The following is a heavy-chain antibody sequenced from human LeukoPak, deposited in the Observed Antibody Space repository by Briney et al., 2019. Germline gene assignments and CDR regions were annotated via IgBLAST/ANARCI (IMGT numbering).Heavy chain of an antibody. CDR2: IYSDGST. V-gene: IGHV3-53*01. J-gene: IGHJ4*02. CDR3: ARATLDN. CDR1: GFSVSTNY. Sequence: GGSLRLPCAASGFSVSTNYISWVRQAPGKGLEWVSVIYSDGSTKYADSVKARFTIARDNSKNTVYLQMNSLRVEDTAVYCRARATLDNWGQGTLVTVSS.